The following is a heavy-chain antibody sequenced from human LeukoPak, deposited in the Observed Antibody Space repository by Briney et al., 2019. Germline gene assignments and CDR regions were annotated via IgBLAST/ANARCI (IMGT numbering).Heavy chain of an antibody. Sequence: GGSLRLSCAASGFIFSNYWMTWVRQAPGKGLEWVAVINQDATKEYYMDSVKARFTISRDNAKNSVSLQMNSLRAEDTAVYYCVRDGGVSGYDLLDYWGQGTLVTVSS. V-gene: IGHV3-7*01. CDR2: INQDATKE. CDR1: GFIFSNYW. CDR3: VRDGGVSGYDLLDY. D-gene: IGHD5-12*01. J-gene: IGHJ4*02.